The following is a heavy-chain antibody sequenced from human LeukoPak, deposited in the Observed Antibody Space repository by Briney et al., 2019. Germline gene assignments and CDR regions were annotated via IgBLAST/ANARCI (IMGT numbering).Heavy chain of an antibody. Sequence: GGSLRLSCAASGFTFSNYAMSWVRQAPGKGLEWVSAISGRAGTTYYADSVKGRFTISRDNSKNTLYLQMNSLRAEDTAVYYCLTVRKYLRVGWNSNFDYWGQGTLVTVSS. J-gene: IGHJ4*02. V-gene: IGHV3-23*01. CDR1: GFTFSNYA. CDR3: LTVRKYLRVGWNSNFDY. D-gene: IGHD1-7*01. CDR2: ISGRAGTT.